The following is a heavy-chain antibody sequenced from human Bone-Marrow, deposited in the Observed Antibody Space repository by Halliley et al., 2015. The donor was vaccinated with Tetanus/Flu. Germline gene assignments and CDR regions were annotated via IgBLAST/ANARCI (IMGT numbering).Heavy chain of an antibody. Sequence: VAMISHDARNSHFADSVKGRFTISRDNFRNTLSLQLSSLRPEDTAVYHCVKGRQDGDFISPFDVWGQGTMVTVSS. J-gene: IGHJ3*01. CDR2: ISHDARNS. D-gene: IGHD4-17*01. CDR3: VKGRQDGDFISPFDV. V-gene: IGHV3-30*03.